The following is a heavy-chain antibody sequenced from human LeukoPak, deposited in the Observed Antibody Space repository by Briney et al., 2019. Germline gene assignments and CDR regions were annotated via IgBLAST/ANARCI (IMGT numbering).Heavy chain of an antibody. Sequence: GGSLRLSCAASGFNFSNTWMNCVRQAPGKGLEWVGRIKRIIDGGTTDYAAPVKGRFTVSRDDSINTLYLQMSSLKTEDTAVYDCAAQGESGDLPYWGQGTLVTVSS. CDR2: IKRIIDGGTT. V-gene: IGHV3-15*01. D-gene: IGHD4-17*01. CDR3: AAQGESGDLPY. CDR1: GFNFSNTW. J-gene: IGHJ4*02.